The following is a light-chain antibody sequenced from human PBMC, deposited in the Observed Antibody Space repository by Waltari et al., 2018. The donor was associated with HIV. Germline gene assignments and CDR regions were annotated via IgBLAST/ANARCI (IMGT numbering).Light chain of an antibody. CDR2: EVS. V-gene: IGLV2-14*01. CDR1: TSDVAAYKS. Sequence: QSALTQPASVSGSPGQSIPISCTGTTSDVAAYKSVSWYQQHPGKAPKLMIYEVSNRPSGVSNRFSGSKSGNTASLTISGLQAEDEADYFCSSYTSSSTLVFGSGTKVTVL. CDR3: SSYTSSSTLV. J-gene: IGLJ1*01.